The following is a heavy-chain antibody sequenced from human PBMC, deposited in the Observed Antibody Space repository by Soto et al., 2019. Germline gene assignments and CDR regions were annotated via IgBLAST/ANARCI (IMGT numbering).Heavy chain of an antibody. CDR2: ISSSGSTI. Sequence: GGSLRLSCVASGFTFGSRAMSWVRQAPGKWLEWVSYISSSGSTIYYADSVKGRFTISRDNAKNSLYLQMNSLRAEDTAVYYCARDFGDIVATDWSYFDYWGQGTLVTVSS. J-gene: IGHJ4*02. CDR3: ARDFGDIVATDWSYFDY. CDR1: GFTFGSRA. V-gene: IGHV3-48*04. D-gene: IGHD5-12*01.